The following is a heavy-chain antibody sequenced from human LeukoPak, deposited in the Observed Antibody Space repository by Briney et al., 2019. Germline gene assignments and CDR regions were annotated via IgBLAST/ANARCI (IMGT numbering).Heavy chain of an antibody. CDR1: GASISSYY. Sequence: SETLSLTCTVSGASISSYYWSWIRQPPGKGLEWIGYIYYSGSTNYNPSLKSRVTISLDTFKNQFSLKLSSVTAADTAVYYCARVAAVAGPGYFDYWGQGTLVTVSS. J-gene: IGHJ4*02. D-gene: IGHD6-19*01. CDR2: IYYSGST. CDR3: ARVAAVAGPGYFDY. V-gene: IGHV4-59*08.